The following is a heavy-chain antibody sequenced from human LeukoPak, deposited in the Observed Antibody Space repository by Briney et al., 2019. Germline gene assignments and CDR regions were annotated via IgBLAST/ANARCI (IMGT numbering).Heavy chain of an antibody. CDR1: GFTFSSYA. CDR3: ARPPPFGPPKKGYFDY. CDR2: ISYDGSNK. V-gene: IGHV3-30-3*01. J-gene: IGHJ4*02. D-gene: IGHD3-3*01. Sequence: GGSLRLSCAASGFTFSSYAMHWVRQAPGKGLEWVEVISYDGSNKYYADSVKGRFTISRDNSKNTLYLQMNSLRAEDTAVYYWARPPPFGPPKKGYFDYGGRGTLAPVS.